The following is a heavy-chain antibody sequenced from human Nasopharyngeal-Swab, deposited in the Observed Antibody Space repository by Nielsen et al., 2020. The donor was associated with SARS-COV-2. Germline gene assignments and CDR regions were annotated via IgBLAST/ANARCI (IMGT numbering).Heavy chain of an antibody. CDR2: IKQDGSEK. CDR1: GFTLSSFW. D-gene: IGHD6-13*01. CDR3: ARLSGSSWDFDL. J-gene: IGHJ2*01. Sequence: GGSLRLFCAASGFTLSSFWMTWVRQAPGKGLEWVANIKQDGSEKYYVDSVKGRFTISRDNAKNSLYLQMNSLRAEDTAVYYCARLSGSSWDFDLWGRGTLVTVSS. V-gene: IGHV3-7*01.